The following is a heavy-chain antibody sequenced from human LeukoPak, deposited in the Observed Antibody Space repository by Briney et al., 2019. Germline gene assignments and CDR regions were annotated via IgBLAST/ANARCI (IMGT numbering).Heavy chain of an antibody. Sequence: SQTLSLTCAISGDSVSSNSAAWNWIRQSPSRGLEWLGRTYYRSKWYNDYAVSVKSRITINPDTSKNQFSLHLNSVTPEDTAVYYCVRSTSIAPTGLDYWGQGTLVTVSS. CDR3: VRSTSIAPTGLDY. J-gene: IGHJ4*02. CDR1: GDSVSSNSAA. CDR2: TYYRSKWYN. D-gene: IGHD6-13*01. V-gene: IGHV6-1*01.